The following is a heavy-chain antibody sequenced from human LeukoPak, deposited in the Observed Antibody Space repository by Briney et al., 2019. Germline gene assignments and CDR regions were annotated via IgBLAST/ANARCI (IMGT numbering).Heavy chain of an antibody. V-gene: IGHV4-34*01. CDR2: INHRGST. J-gene: IGHJ4*02. CDR1: GGSFSGYY. CDR3: ARAGRGRTYYDILTGYPPFDY. Sequence: SETLSLTCAVYGGSFSGYYWSWIRQPPGKGLEWIGEINHRGSTNYNPSLKSRVTISVDTSKNQFSLKLSSVTAADTAVYYCARAGRGRTYYDILTGYPPFDYWGQGTLVTVSS. D-gene: IGHD3-9*01.